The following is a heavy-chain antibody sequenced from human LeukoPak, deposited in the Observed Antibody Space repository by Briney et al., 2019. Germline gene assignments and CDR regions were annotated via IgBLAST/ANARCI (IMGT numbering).Heavy chain of an antibody. V-gene: IGHV3-7*01. D-gene: IGHD3-10*01. CDR3: ARDYYGSGSPNYYYYYYMDV. CDR2: IKQDGSEK. Sequence: PGGSLRLSCAASGFTFSSYVMSWVRQAPGKGLEWVANIKQDGSEKYYVDSVKGRFTISRDNAKNSLYLQMNSLRAEDTAVYYCARDYYGSGSPNYYYYYYMDVWGKGTTVTVSS. CDR1: GFTFSSYV. J-gene: IGHJ6*03.